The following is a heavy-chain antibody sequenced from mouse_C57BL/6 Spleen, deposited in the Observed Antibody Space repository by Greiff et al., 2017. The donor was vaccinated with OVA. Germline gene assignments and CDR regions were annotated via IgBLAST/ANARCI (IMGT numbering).Heavy chain of an antibody. D-gene: IGHD2-5*01. Sequence: VQRVESGAELVKPGASVKISCKASGYAFSSYWMNWVKQRPGKGLEWIGQIYPGDGDTNYNGKFKGKATLTADKSSSTAYMQLSSLTSEDSAVYFCASAYSNWGFAYWGQGTLVTVSA. CDR3: ASAYSNWGFAY. CDR2: IYPGDGDT. CDR1: GYAFSSYW. J-gene: IGHJ3*01. V-gene: IGHV1-80*01.